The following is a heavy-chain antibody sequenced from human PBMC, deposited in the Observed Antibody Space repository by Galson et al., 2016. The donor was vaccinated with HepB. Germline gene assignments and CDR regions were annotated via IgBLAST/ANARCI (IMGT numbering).Heavy chain of an antibody. CDR3: ARGTFYYDSSGYYPYWYFDL. V-gene: IGHV2-70*01. CDR1: GFSLNTSRMC. CDR2: IDWDDDK. J-gene: IGHJ2*01. Sequence: PALVKPTQTLTLTCTFSGFSLNTSRMCVSWIRQPPGKALEWLALIDWDDDKYYRTSLKTRLTISKDTSKNQVVLTTTNMDPLDTTTYYCARGTFYYDSSGYYPYWYFDLWGRGTLVTVSS. D-gene: IGHD3-22*01.